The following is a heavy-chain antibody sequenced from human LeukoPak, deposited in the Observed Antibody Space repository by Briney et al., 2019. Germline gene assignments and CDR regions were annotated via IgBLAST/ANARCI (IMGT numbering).Heavy chain of an antibody. D-gene: IGHD3-3*01. Sequence: GGSLRLPCAASGFTVSSNYMSWVRQAPGKGLEWVSVIYSGGSTYYADSVKGRFTISRDNSKNTLYLQMNSLRAEDTAVYYCARNGDHYDFWGGYPSLWGQGTLVTVSS. CDR2: IYSGGST. CDR1: GFTVSSNY. CDR3: ARNGDHYDFWGGYPSL. V-gene: IGHV3-66*01. J-gene: IGHJ4*02.